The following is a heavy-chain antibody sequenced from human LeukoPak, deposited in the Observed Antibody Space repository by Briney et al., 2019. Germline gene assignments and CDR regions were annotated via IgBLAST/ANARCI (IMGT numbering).Heavy chain of an antibody. CDR2: MNQDGSEK. CDR1: GFLFSNSW. V-gene: IGHV3-7*03. Sequence: GGSLRLSCEASGFLFSNSWMSWVRQAPGKGLEWVANMNQDGSEKNYVDSVKGRLTISRDNAKGSLYLQMNGLRAEDTAVYFCVKDRGYSTFDYWGQGTLVTVSS. CDR3: VKDRGYSTFDY. J-gene: IGHJ4*02. D-gene: IGHD4-23*01.